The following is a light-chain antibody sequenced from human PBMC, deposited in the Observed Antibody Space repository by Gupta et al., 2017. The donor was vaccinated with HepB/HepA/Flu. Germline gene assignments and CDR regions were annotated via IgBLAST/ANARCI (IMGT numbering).Light chain of an antibody. CDR3: QQYGSSLLT. CDR2: GAS. V-gene: IGKV3-20*01. J-gene: IGKJ4*01. CDR1: QSVSSSY. Sequence: EIVSTQSPGTLSLSPGERATLSCRASQSVSSSYLAWYQQKPGQAPRLLIYGASSTATGIPDRFSGSGSGTDFTLTISRLTPEDFAVYYCQQYGSSLLTFGGWTKVEIK.